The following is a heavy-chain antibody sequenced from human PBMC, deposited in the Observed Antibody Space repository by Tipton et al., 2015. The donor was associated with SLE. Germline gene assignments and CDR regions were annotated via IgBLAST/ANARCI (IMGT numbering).Heavy chain of an antibody. CDR2: IKQDGSEK. CDR3: TRDWGARPHNY. J-gene: IGHJ4*02. Sequence: SLRPSCAASGFSLNDYWMSWVRQALGKRLEWVANIKQDGSEKYYVDSVKGRFTISRDNAKNSLFLQMSSLRAEDTAVYYCTRDWGARPHNYWGQGTLVSVSS. V-gene: IGHV3-7*01. CDR1: GFSLNDYW. D-gene: IGHD1-26*01.